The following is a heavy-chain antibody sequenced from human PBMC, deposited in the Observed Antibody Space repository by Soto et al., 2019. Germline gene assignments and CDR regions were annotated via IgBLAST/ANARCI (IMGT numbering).Heavy chain of an antibody. J-gene: IGHJ4*02. CDR2: IIPILGIA. CDR3: AGESMITFGGVINNYFDY. D-gene: IGHD3-16*01. Sequence: ASVKVSCKASGGTFSSYTISWVRQAPGQGLEWMGRIIPILGIANYAQKFQGRVTITADKSTSTAYMELSSLRSEDTAVYYCAGESMITFGGVINNYFDYWGQGTLVTVSS. V-gene: IGHV1-69*04. CDR1: GGTFSSYT.